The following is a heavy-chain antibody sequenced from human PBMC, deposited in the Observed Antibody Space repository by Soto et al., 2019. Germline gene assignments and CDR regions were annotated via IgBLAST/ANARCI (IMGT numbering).Heavy chain of an antibody. CDR1: GDSIGSDGHY. V-gene: IGHV4-31*03. D-gene: IGHD7-27*01. J-gene: IGHJ4*02. CDR3: ARHQALSSTVWGY. Sequence: SETLSLTCSVSGDSIGSDGHYWNWIRQHPENGLEWIGYIYYSASTHYNPSLRSRLRISLDTSKTQYLLRLTSETAAETARYYSARHQALSSTVWGYWGQGTQVTVSS. CDR2: IYYSAST.